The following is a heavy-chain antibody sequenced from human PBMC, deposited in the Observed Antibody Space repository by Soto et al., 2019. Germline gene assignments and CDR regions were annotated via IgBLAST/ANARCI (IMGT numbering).Heavy chain of an antibody. Sequence: QVQLQQWGAGLLKPSETLSLTCAVYGGSFSGYYWSWIRQPPGKGLEWIGAINHSGSTNYNPSLKSGATISVDTSKNQFSLKLSSVTAADTAVYYCARDAAFKVEWLNKRDYWGQGTLVTVSS. CDR3: ARDAAFKVEWLNKRDY. V-gene: IGHV4-34*01. J-gene: IGHJ4*02. CDR1: GGSFSGYY. CDR2: INHSGST. D-gene: IGHD3-9*01.